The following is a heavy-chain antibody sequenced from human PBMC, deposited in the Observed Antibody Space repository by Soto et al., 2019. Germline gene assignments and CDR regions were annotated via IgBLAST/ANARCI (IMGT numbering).Heavy chain of an antibody. V-gene: IGHV1-18*04. J-gene: IGHJ5*02. Sequence: VKVSCKASGYTFTSYGISWVRQAPGQGLEWMGWISAYNGNTNYAQKLQGRVTMTTDTSTSTAYMELRSLRSDDTAVYYCAREESGYSSGWYGWFDPWGQGTLVTVSS. CDR1: GYTFTSYG. CDR2: ISAYNGNT. CDR3: AREESGYSSGWYGWFDP. D-gene: IGHD6-19*01.